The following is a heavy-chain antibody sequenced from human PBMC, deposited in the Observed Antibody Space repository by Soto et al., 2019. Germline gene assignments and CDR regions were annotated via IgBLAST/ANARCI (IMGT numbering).Heavy chain of an antibody. J-gene: IGHJ5*02. CDR2: IWYDGSNK. CDR1: GFTFSSYG. V-gene: IGHV3-33*01. Sequence: LRLSCAASGFTFSSYGMHWVRQAPGKGLEWVAVIWYDGSNKYYADSVKGRFTISRDNSKNTLYLQMNSLRAEDTAVYYCARDSKSYDILTNGPLTAPNWFDPWGQGTLVTVSS. CDR3: ARDSKSYDILTNGPLTAPNWFDP. D-gene: IGHD3-9*01.